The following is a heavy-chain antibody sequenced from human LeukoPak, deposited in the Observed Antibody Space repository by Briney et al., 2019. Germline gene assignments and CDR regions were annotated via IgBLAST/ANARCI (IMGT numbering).Heavy chain of an antibody. D-gene: IGHD6-13*01. CDR1: GFTFSSYE. J-gene: IGHJ4*02. CDR3: GRVAAGFDY. V-gene: IGHV3-48*03. Sequence: GGSLRLSCAASGFTFSSYEMNWVRQAPGKGLEWVSYISSSGSTIYYADSVKGRFTISRDNAKNTLYLQMNSLRAEDTAVYYCGRVAAGFDYWGQGTLVTVSS. CDR2: ISSSGSTI.